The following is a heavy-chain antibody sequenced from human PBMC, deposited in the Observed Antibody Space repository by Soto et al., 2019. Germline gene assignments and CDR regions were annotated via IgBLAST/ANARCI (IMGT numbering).Heavy chain of an antibody. V-gene: IGHV4-61*01. CDR3: ANYPTTVTSDY. J-gene: IGHJ4*02. Sequence: SETLSLTCTVSGGSVCSGSYDWSWIRQPPGKGLEWIGYIYYSGSTNYNPSLKSRVTISVDTSKNQFSLKLSSVTAADTAVYYCANYPTTVTSDYWGQGTLVTVSS. CDR1: GGSVCSGSYD. D-gene: IGHD4-17*01. CDR2: IYYSGST.